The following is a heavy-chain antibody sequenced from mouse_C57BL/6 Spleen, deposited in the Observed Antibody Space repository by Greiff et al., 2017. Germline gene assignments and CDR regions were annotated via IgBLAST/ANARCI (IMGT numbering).Heavy chain of an antibody. V-gene: IGHV1-72*01. CDR1: GYTFTSYW. Sequence: VQLQQPGAELVKPGASVKLSCKASGYTFTSYWMHWVKQRPGRGLEWIGRIDPNSGGTKYNEKFKSKATLTVDKPSSTAYMQLSSLTSEHSAVYYCARDVPYYYGSSGYYDVWGTGTTVTVSS. CDR3: ARDVPYYYGSSGYYDV. J-gene: IGHJ1*03. CDR2: IDPNSGGT. D-gene: IGHD1-1*01.